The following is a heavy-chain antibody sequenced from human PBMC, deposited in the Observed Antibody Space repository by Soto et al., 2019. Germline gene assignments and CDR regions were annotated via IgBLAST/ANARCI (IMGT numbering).Heavy chain of an antibody. CDR2: IYYSGST. CDR3: ARLPDYGDYYYYMDV. CDR1: GGSISSSSYY. D-gene: IGHD4-17*01. V-gene: IGHV4-39*01. Sequence: QLQLQESGPGLVKPSETLSLTCTVSGGSISSSSYYWGWIRQPPGKGLEWIGSIYYSGSTYYNPSLKSRVTISVDTSKNQFSLKLSSVTAADTAVYYCARLPDYGDYYYYMDVWGKGTTVTVSS. J-gene: IGHJ6*03.